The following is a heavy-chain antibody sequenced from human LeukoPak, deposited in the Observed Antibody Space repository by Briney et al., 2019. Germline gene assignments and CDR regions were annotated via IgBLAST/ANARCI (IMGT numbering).Heavy chain of an antibody. Sequence: SETLSLTCAVSGGSISSSNWWSWVRQPPGKGLEWIGEIYHSGSTNYNPSLKSRVTISVDTSKNQFSLKLSSVTAADTAVYYCAGTRIEDWFDPWGQGTLVTVSS. CDR1: GGSISSSNW. D-gene: IGHD3-22*01. CDR3: AGTRIEDWFDP. CDR2: IYHSGST. V-gene: IGHV4-4*02. J-gene: IGHJ5*02.